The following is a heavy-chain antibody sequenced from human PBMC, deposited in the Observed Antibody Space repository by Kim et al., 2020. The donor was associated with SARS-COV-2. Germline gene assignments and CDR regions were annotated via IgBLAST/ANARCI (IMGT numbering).Heavy chain of an antibody. D-gene: IGHD3-3*01. Sequence: SETLSLTCTVSGGSISSGSYYWSWIRQPAGKGLEWIGRIYTSGSTNYNPSLKSRVSISVDTSKNQFSLKLSSVTAADTAVYYCARDLYDFWSGYSDYWGQGPLVTVSS. CDR1: GGSISSGSYY. J-gene: IGHJ4*02. CDR2: IYTSGST. CDR3: ARDLYDFWSGYSDY. V-gene: IGHV4-61*02.